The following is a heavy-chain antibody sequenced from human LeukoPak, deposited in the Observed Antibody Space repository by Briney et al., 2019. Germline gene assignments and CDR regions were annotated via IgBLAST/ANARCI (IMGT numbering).Heavy chain of an antibody. J-gene: IGHJ3*02. CDR3: AIDRTYCSSTSCYYWDAFDI. D-gene: IGHD2-2*01. CDR2: ISGSGGST. CDR1: GFTFSRYA. Sequence: QTGGSLRLSCAASGFTFSRYAMSWVRQAPGKGLEWVSAISGSGGSTYYADSVKGRFTISRYNSKNTLYLQMNSLRAEDTAVYYCAIDRTYCSSTSCYYWDAFDIWGQGTMVTVSS. V-gene: IGHV3-23*01.